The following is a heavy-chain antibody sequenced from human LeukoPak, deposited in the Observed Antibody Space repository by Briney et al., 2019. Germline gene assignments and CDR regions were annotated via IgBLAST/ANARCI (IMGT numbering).Heavy chain of an antibody. CDR2: IYYSGST. CDR3: ARQYYDILTGYPYYFDY. V-gene: IGHV4-39*01. Sequence: SETLSLTCTVSGGSISNSSYYWGWIRQPPGKGLEWIGAIYYSGSTYFDPSLKSRVTMSVDTSKNQFSLKLSSVTATDTAVYFCARQYYDILTGYPYYFDYWGQGSLVTVSS. D-gene: IGHD3-9*01. J-gene: IGHJ4*02. CDR1: GGSISNSSYY.